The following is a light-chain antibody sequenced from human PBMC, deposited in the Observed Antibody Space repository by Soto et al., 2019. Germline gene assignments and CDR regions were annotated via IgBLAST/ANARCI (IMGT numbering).Light chain of an antibody. CDR2: GAS. Sequence: EVVMTQSPVTLSVYTGDRATLSCRASQSVDNNVAWYQQKPGQAPRLLVHGASMRAAGVPARFTGSGSVTDFTLTNSRLQYDDFAGYYCQQYYLWPPYTFGQGTKLQIE. CDR3: QQYYLWPPYT. J-gene: IGKJ2*01. V-gene: IGKV3-15*01. CDR1: QSVDNN.